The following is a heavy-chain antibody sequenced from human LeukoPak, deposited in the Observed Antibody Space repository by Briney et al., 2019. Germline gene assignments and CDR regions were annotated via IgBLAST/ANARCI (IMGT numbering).Heavy chain of an antibody. CDR2: IYSGGST. D-gene: IGHD3-22*01. V-gene: IGHV3-66*02. CDR1: GFTVSSSY. CDR3: VKAGYYHSSDYYYYFHH. Sequence: GGSPRLSCAASGFTVSSSYMSWVRQAPGKGLEWVSVIYSGGSTYYADSVKGRFTISRDNSKNTLYLQMNSLRPEDTAVYYCVKAGYYHSSDYYYYFHHWGQGTLVSVSS. J-gene: IGHJ1*01.